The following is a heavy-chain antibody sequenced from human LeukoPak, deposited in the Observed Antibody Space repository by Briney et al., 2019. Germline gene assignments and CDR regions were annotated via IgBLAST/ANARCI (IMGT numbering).Heavy chain of an antibody. CDR2: INHSGST. CDR3: ARGYYGSGSHCCHMDV. CDR1: VGSFSGYY. J-gene: IGHJ6*03. V-gene: IGHV4-34*01. Sequence: SETLSLTCAVYVGSFSGYYWSWIRQPPGKGLEWIGEINHSGSTNYNSSLKSRVTILVDTSKNQFSLKLSSVTAADTAVYYCARGYYGSGSHCCHMDVWGKGTTITVS. D-gene: IGHD3-10*01.